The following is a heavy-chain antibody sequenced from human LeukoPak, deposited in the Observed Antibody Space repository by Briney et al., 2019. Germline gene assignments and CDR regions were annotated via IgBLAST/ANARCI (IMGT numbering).Heavy chain of an antibody. J-gene: IGHJ5*02. V-gene: IGHV3-11*01. Sequence: GGSLILACAASGYTFSDHYISTIRQAPAKVLERVPSISCSGSSIYYAESVRGRFTISRDKAKKSLYLQMNSLRAEDTAVYYCAREGITIFGVASSNWFDPWGQGTLVTVSS. D-gene: IGHD3-3*01. CDR3: AREGITIFGVASSNWFDP. CDR2: ISCSGSSI. CDR1: GYTFSDHY.